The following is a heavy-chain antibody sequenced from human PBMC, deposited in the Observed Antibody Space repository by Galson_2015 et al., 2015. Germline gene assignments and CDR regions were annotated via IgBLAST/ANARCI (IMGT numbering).Heavy chain of an antibody. CDR3: ARIRRYSSGWYPSYWYFDL. CDR1: GLSLRTSGLC. CDR2: FDWDDDK. J-gene: IGHJ2*01. V-gene: IGHV2-70*01. D-gene: IGHD6-19*01. Sequence: PALVNPTQTLTLPCTFSGLSLRTSGLCGSWIRQPPGKALEWLALFDWDDDKCYRTSLKTRLTISKDTSKNQVVLTMTNMDPVDTATYYCARIRRYSSGWYPSYWYFDLWGRGTLVTVSS.